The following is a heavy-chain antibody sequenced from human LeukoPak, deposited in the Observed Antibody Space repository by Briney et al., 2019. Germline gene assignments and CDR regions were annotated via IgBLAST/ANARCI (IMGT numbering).Heavy chain of an antibody. CDR3: ARTSYHYNSGDYGWYFDY. V-gene: IGHV4-59*11. Sequence: PSETLSLTCTVSGGSISSQYWSLIRQPPGKGLEWIGYIYYNGITKYSPSLKSRVTISVDTSKNQFSLRLTSVTAADTAVYYCARTSYHYNSGDYGWYFDYWRQGTLVTVSA. J-gene: IGHJ4*02. CDR2: IYYNGIT. D-gene: IGHD3-10*01. CDR1: GGSISSQY.